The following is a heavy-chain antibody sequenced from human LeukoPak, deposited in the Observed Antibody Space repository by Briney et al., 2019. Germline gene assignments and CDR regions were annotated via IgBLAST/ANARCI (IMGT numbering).Heavy chain of an antibody. Sequence: ASVKVSCKASGYTFTSYGISWVRQAPGQGLEWMGWISAYNGNTNYAQKLQGRVTMTTDTSTSTAYMELRSLRSDDTAVYYCARYVWGSYRSEATFDYWGQGTLVTVSS. CDR2: ISAYNGNT. V-gene: IGHV1-18*01. CDR3: ARYVWGSYRSEATFDY. D-gene: IGHD3-16*02. J-gene: IGHJ4*02. CDR1: GYTFTSYG.